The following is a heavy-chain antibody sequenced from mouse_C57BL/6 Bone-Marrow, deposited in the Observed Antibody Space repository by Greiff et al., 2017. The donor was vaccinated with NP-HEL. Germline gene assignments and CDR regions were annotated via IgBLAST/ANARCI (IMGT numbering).Heavy chain of an antibody. Sequence: LEESGAELVKPGASVKISCKASGYAFSSYWMNWVKQRPGKGLEWIGQIYPGDGDTNYNGKFKGKATLTADKSSSTAYMQLSSLTSEDSAVYFCARWGVRGLYYFDYWGQGTTLTVSS. CDR2: IYPGDGDT. V-gene: IGHV1-80*01. D-gene: IGHD2-2*01. CDR3: ARWGVRGLYYFDY. CDR1: GYAFSSYW. J-gene: IGHJ2*01.